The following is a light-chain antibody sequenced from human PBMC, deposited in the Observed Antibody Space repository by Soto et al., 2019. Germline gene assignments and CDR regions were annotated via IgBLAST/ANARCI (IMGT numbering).Light chain of an antibody. J-gene: IGKJ2*01. CDR2: AAS. CDR3: QHDT. CDR1: QGISSY. Sequence: DIQLTQSPSFLSASVGDRVTITCRASQGISSYLAWYQQKPGKAPKLLIYAASTLQSGVPSRFSGSGSGTEFTLTISSLQPEYFATYYCQHDTFGQGTKLEIK. V-gene: IGKV1-9*01.